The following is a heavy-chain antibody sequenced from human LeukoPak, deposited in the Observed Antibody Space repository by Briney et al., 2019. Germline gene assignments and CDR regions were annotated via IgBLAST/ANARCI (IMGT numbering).Heavy chain of an antibody. CDR1: GGSISSYY. CDR3: AGREPPNNAFDI. V-gene: IGHV4-59*08. D-gene: IGHD1-14*01. CDR2: IYYSGST. J-gene: IGHJ3*02. Sequence: TPSETLSLTCTVSGGSISSYYWSWIRQPPGKGLEWIGYIYYSGSTNYNPSLRSRVTTSVDTSKNQFSLKLSSVTAADTAVYYCAGREPPNNAFDIWGQGTMVTVSS.